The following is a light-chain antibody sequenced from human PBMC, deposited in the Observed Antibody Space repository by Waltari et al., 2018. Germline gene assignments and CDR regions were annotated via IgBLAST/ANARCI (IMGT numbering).Light chain of an antibody. CDR3: LQYNSYPRT. Sequence: DIQMTQSPSSLSASIVDSVTITCRASQGINDYLALFQQRPGKAPKSLIYRVYSLQRGVPSKFSGRGSGTEFTLTISSLQPEDFATYYCLQYNSYPRTFGQGTKVEIK. V-gene: IGKV1-16*02. CDR2: RVY. J-gene: IGKJ1*01. CDR1: QGINDY.